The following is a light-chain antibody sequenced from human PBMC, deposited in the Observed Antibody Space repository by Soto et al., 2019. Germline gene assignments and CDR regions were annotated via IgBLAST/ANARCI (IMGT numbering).Light chain of an antibody. CDR1: QSVSTN. CDR3: QQYSSSPS. V-gene: IGKV3-15*01. Sequence: EIVMTQSPTTLSVSPGERATLSFRASQSVSTNLAWYQQKPGQVPSPLIYGASTRASGIPARFSGSGSGTEFTLTIGSLQSEDFAVYYCQQYSSSPSFGQGTRLEI. J-gene: IGKJ5*01. CDR2: GAS.